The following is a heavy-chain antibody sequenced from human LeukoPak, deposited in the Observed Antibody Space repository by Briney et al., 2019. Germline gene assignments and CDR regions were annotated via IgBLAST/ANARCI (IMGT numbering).Heavy chain of an antibody. J-gene: IGHJ4*02. CDR2: IYHSGST. CDR3: AREGKRLGYNYYGFDY. CDR1: GGSISSGGYS. Sequence: PSQTLSLTCAVSGGSISSGGYSWSWIRQPPGKGLEWIGYIYHSGSTYYNPSLKSRVTISVDRSKNQFSLKLSSVTAADTAVYYCAREGKRLGYNYYGFDYWGQGTLVTVSS. V-gene: IGHV4-30-2*01. D-gene: IGHD5-24*01.